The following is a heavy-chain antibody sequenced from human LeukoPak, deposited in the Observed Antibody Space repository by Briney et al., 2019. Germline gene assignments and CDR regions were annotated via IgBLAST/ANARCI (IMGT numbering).Heavy chain of an antibody. V-gene: IGHV1-69*06. CDR2: IIPIFGTA. Sequence: ASVKVSCKASGGTFSSYAINWVRQAPGQGLEWMGGIIPIFGTANYAQKFQGRVTITADKFPNTAYMELSSLRSEDTAVYYCARLDMSTVMSNWYFDLWGRGTLVTVSS. CDR3: ARLDMSTVMSNWYFDL. D-gene: IGHD4-17*01. J-gene: IGHJ2*01. CDR1: GGTFSSYA.